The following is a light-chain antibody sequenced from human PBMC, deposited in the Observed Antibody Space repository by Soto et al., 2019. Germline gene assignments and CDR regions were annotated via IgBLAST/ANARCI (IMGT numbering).Light chain of an antibody. CDR2: DAS. CDR3: QLFDRSPLYT. CDR1: QSVSSSY. Sequence: IVLTQSPGTLSLSPGERATLSCRASQSVSSSYLAWYQQKPGQAPRLLIYDASTRATGIPDRFSGSGSGTDFTLTISRLEHEDFAVYYCQLFDRSPLYTFGQGTKLDI. J-gene: IGKJ2*01. V-gene: IGKV3-20*01.